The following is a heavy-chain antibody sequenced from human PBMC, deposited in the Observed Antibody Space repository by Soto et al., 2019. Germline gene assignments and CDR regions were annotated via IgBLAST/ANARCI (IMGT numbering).Heavy chain of an antibody. J-gene: IGHJ4*02. CDR2: IGGGGFTT. CDR3: ARTPDPEAAADTFDY. CDR1: GFTFSNYA. D-gene: IGHD6-13*01. V-gene: IGHV3-23*01. Sequence: GGSLRLSCAASGFTFSNYAMSWVRQAPGKGLEWVSSIGGGGFTTSYADSVKGRFTISRDKSKSTLYLQMNSLRAEDTAVYYCARTPDPEAAADTFDYWGQGTLVTVSS.